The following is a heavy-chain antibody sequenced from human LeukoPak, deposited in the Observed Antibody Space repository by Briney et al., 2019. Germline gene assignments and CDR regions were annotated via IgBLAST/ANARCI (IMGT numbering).Heavy chain of an antibody. CDR3: ARSQNYGSGDY. Sequence: SETLSLTCTVSDDSVSNGNYYWSWLRQPPGKALEWIGYIYYTGKTYYNPSLEGRVTILVDTSRNHFSVKLSSVTAADTAVYYCARSQNYGSGDYWSQGTLVTVSS. J-gene: IGHJ4*02. V-gene: IGHV4-61*03. D-gene: IGHD3-10*01. CDR2: IYYTGKT. CDR1: DDSVSNGNYY.